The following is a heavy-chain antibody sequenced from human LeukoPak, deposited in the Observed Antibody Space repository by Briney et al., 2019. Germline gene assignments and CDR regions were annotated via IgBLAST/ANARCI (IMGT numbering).Heavy chain of an antibody. Sequence: SETLSLTCTVSGGPISSSSYYWGWIRQPPGKGLEWIGSIYYSGSTYYSPSLKSRVTMSVDTSKNQFSLKLSSVTAADTAVYYCARHGSASGWYRSHFDYWGQGTLVTVSS. D-gene: IGHD6-13*01. V-gene: IGHV4-39*01. CDR1: GGPISSSSYY. CDR2: IYYSGST. CDR3: ARHGSASGWYRSHFDY. J-gene: IGHJ4*02.